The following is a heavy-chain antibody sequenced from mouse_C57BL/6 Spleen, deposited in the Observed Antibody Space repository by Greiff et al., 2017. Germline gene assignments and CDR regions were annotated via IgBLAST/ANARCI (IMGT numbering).Heavy chain of an antibody. Sequence: QVQLQQPGAELVKPGASVKLSCKASGYTFTSYWMQWVKQRPGQGLEWIGEIDPSDSYTNYNQKFKGKATLTVDTSSSTAYRQLSSLTSEDSAVYYCARRSYGYDESYWGQGTTLTVSS. CDR1: GYTFTSYW. V-gene: IGHV1-50*01. CDR3: ARRSYGYDESY. J-gene: IGHJ2*01. CDR2: IDPSDSYT. D-gene: IGHD2-2*01.